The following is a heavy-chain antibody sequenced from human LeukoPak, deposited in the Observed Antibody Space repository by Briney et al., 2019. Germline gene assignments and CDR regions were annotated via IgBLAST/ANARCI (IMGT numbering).Heavy chain of an antibody. D-gene: IGHD6-19*01. CDR3: ARHSVDAFDI. Sequence: SETLPLTCTVSGGSISSYYWSWIRQPPGKGLEWIGYIYYSGSTNYNPPLKSRVTISVDTSKNQFSLKLSSVTAADTAVYYCARHSVDAFDIWGQGTMVTVSS. CDR1: GGSISSYY. CDR2: IYYSGST. J-gene: IGHJ3*02. V-gene: IGHV4-59*08.